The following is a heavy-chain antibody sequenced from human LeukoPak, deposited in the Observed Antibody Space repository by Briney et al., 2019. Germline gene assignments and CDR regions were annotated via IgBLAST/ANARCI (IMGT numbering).Heavy chain of an antibody. CDR3: TRAPYSNYVNLDY. CDR1: TFTFADYA. V-gene: IGHV3-49*04. D-gene: IGHD4-11*01. J-gene: IGHJ4*02. CDR2: IRSKAFGGTS. Sequence: GRSLRLSCKASTFTFADYAMSWVRQAPGEGLEWVGFIRSKAFGGTSEYAASVKGRFTISRDDSKSIVYLQMNSLKTEDTAVYYCTRAPYSNYVNLDYWGQGTLVTVSS.